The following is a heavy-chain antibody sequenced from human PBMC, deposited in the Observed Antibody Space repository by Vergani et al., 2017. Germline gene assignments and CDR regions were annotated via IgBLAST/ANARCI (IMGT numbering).Heavy chain of an antibody. J-gene: IGHJ4*02. Sequence: EVQLVESGGGVVRPGGSLRLSCAASGFTFDDYGMSWVRQAPGKGLEWVFGINWNGGSTGYADSVKGRFTISRDNAKNSLYLQMNSLRAEDTALYYCARGVRDYYGSGGYYNVDYWGQGTLVTVSS. V-gene: IGHV3-20*04. CDR2: INWNGGST. CDR3: ARGVRDYYGSGGYYNVDY. D-gene: IGHD3-10*01. CDR1: GFTFDDYG.